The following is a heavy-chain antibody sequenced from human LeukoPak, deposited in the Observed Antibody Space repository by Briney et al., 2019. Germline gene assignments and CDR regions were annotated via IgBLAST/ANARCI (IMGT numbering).Heavy chain of an antibody. V-gene: IGHV3-48*03. CDR2: ISSSGSTI. J-gene: IGHJ6*02. Sequence: PGGSLRLSCAASGFTFSSYEMNWVRQAPGKGLEWVSYISSSGSTIYYADSVKGRFTISRDNAKNSLYLQMNSLRAEDTAVYYCARDRMGIAADSDYYYGMDVWGQGTTVTVSS. CDR1: GFTFSSYE. D-gene: IGHD6-13*01. CDR3: ARDRMGIAADSDYYYGMDV.